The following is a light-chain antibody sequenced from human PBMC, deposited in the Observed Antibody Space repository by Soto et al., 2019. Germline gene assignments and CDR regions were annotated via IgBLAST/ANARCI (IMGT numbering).Light chain of an antibody. CDR3: QQYDNLPT. J-gene: IGKJ1*01. V-gene: IGKV1-33*01. CDR2: DAS. CDR1: QDISNY. Sequence: TSSLSASVGARVTITCQASQDISNYLNWYQQKPGKAPKLLIYDASNLETGVPSRFSGSGSGTDFTFTISSLQPEDIATYYCQQYDNLPTFGQGAKVDIK.